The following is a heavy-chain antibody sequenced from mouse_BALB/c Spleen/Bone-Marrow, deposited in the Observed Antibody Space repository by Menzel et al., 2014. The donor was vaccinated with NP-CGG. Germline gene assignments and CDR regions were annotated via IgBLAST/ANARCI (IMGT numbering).Heavy chain of an antibody. CDR2: INPDSSTI. V-gene: IGHV4-1*02. CDR1: GFDFSRYW. Sequence: EVKLMESGGGLVQPGGSLKLSCAASGFDFSRYWMSWVRQAPGKGLEWIGEINPDSSTINYTPSLKDKFIISRDNAKNTLYLQMSEVRSEDTALYYCARPSRAMDYWGQGTSVTVPS. CDR3: ARPSRAMDY. J-gene: IGHJ4*01.